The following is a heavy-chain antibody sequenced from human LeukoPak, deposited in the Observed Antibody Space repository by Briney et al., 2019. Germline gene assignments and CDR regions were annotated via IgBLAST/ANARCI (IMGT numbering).Heavy chain of an antibody. D-gene: IGHD5-12*01. CDR1: GFTFDDYG. V-gene: IGHV3-20*04. CDR2: INWNGGST. J-gene: IGHJ4*02. Sequence: GGSLRLSCAASGFTFDDYGMSWVRQAPGKGLEWVSGINWNGGSTGYADSVKGRFTISRDNAKNSLYLQMYSLRAEDTALYYCARILGGYDAGYYFDYWGQGTLVTVSS. CDR3: ARILGGYDAGYYFDY.